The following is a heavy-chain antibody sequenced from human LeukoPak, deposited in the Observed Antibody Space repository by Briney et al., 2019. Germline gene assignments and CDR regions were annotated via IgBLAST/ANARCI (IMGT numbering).Heavy chain of an antibody. CDR3: ARGLGLGDSSGWEGDY. D-gene: IGHD6-19*01. J-gene: IGHJ4*02. Sequence: ASVTVSCKASGDSISNFAVSWVRQAPGQRLEWMGWINAGNGNTKYSQKFQGRVTITRDTSASTAYMELSSLRSEDTAVYYCARGLGLGDSSGWEGDYWGQGTLVTVSS. CDR2: INAGNGNT. V-gene: IGHV1-3*01. CDR1: GDSISNFA.